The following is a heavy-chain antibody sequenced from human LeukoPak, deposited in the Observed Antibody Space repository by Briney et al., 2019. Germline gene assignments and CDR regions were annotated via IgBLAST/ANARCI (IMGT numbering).Heavy chain of an antibody. Sequence: GGSLRLSCAASGFTFSSYAMSWARQAPGKGLEWVSAISGSSGSTYYADSVKGRFTISRDNSRNTLYLQMNSLRADDTAVYYCAKSRPMAYYCDYWGQGTLVTVSS. CDR2: ISGSSGST. D-gene: IGHD5-24*01. J-gene: IGHJ4*02. CDR3: AKSRPMAYYCDY. V-gene: IGHV3-23*01. CDR1: GFTFSSYA.